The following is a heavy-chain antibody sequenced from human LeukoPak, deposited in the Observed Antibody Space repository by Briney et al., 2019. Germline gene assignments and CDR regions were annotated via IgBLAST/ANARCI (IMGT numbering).Heavy chain of an antibody. D-gene: IGHD6-19*01. J-gene: IGHJ4*02. CDR3: ATVLSSGWYVDY. CDR2: FDPEDGET. Sequence: ASVKVSCKVSGYTLTELSMHWVRQAPGKGLERMGGFDPEDGETIYAQKFQGRVTMTEDTSTDTAYMELSSLRSEDTAVYYCATVLSSGWYVDYWGQGTLVTVSS. V-gene: IGHV1-24*01. CDR1: GYTLTELS.